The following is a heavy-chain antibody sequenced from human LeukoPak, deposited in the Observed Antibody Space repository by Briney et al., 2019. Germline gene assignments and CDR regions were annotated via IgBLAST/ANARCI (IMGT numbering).Heavy chain of an antibody. J-gene: IGHJ3*02. Sequence: GGSLRLSCAASGFTFSGYSMNWVRQAPGKGLEWVSSISSSSSYIYYADSVKGRFTISRDNAKNSLYLQMNSLRAEDTAVYYCARDYYDSSGYWHDAFDIWGQGTMVTVSS. V-gene: IGHV3-21*01. CDR1: GFTFSGYS. CDR3: ARDYYDSSGYWHDAFDI. CDR2: ISSSSSYI. D-gene: IGHD3-22*01.